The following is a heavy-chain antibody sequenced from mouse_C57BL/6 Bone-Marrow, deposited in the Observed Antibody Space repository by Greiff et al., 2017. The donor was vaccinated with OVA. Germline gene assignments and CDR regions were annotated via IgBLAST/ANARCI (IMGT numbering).Heavy chain of an antibody. Sequence: EVQVVESGGGLVQPGGSLSLSCAASGFTFIDYYMSWVRQPPGKALEWLGFIRNKANGYTTEYSASVKGRFTISRDNSQSILYLQMNALRAEDSATYYCARFSDSNYWYFDVWGTGTTVTVSS. D-gene: IGHD2-5*01. CDR3: ARFSDSNYWYFDV. J-gene: IGHJ1*03. CDR1: GFTFIDYY. V-gene: IGHV7-3*01. CDR2: IRNKANGYTT.